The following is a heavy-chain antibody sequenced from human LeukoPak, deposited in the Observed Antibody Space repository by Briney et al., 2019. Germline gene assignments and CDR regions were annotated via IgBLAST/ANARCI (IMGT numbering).Heavy chain of an antibody. J-gene: IGHJ4*02. CDR2: FDPEDGET. CDR3: ATGLWIQLWPDFDY. D-gene: IGHD5-18*01. Sequence: ASVKVSCKVSGYTLTELSMHWVRQAPGKGLEWMGGFDPEDGETIYAQKFQGRVTMTEDTSTDTAYMELSSLRSEDTAVYYCATGLWIQLWPDFDYWGQGTLVTVSS. V-gene: IGHV1-24*01. CDR1: GYTLTELS.